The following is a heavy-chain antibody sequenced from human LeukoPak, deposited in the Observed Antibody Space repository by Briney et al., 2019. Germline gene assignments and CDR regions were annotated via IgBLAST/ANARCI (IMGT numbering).Heavy chain of an antibody. D-gene: IGHD3-10*01. J-gene: IGHJ4*02. Sequence: KASETLSLTCTVSGGSISSYYLSWIRQPPGKGLEWIGYIYYSGSTNYNPSLKSRVTISVDTSKNQFSLKLSSVTAADTAMYYCARDYGSGNNQIFDYWGQGTLVTVSS. CDR1: GGSISSYY. V-gene: IGHV4-59*01. CDR2: IYYSGST. CDR3: ARDYGSGNNQIFDY.